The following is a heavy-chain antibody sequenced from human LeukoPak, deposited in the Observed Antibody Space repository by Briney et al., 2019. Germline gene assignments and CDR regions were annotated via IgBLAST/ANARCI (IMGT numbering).Heavy chain of an antibody. CDR2: IKPNIGGT. D-gene: IGHD6-6*01. J-gene: IGHJ3*02. Sequence: SVKVSCKASGYTFTGYYMHWVLQAPGQGLGWLGWIKPNIGGTNYAEKFQGRVTMSRDTSISTAYMELSRLRSEDTAVYYCARDHQGIAARPDAFDIWGQGTMVTVSS. CDR1: GYTFTGYY. CDR3: ARDHQGIAARPDAFDI. V-gene: IGHV1-2*02.